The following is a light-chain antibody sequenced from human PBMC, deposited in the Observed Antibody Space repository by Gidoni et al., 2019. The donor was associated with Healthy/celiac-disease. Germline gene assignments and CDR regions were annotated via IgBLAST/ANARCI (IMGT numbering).Light chain of an antibody. J-gene: IGKJ1*01. CDR2: GES. CDR1: QSVSSSY. CDR3: HQYGSSPTWT. V-gene: IGKV3-20*01. Sequence: EIVLTQSPGTLSLSPGERATLSCRASQSVSSSYLSLYQHKPVQAPRLLIYGESSRATGIPDMFSGSGSGTDFTLTISRLEPEDFAVYYCHQYGSSPTWTFGQGTKVEIK.